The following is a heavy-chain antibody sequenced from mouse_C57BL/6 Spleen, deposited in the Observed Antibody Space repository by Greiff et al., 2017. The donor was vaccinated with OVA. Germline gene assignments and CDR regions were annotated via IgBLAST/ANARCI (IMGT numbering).Heavy chain of an antibody. J-gene: IGHJ2*01. D-gene: IGHD2-3*01. CDR1: GYTFTSYW. CDR2: IDPSDSYT. CDR3: AIIYDGYY. Sequence: QVHVKQPGAELVMPGASVKLSCKASGYTFTSYWMHWVKQRPGQGLEWIGEIDPSDSYTNYNQKFKGKSTLTVDKSSSTAYMQLSSLTSEDSAVYYCAIIYDGYYWGQGTTLTVSS. V-gene: IGHV1-69*01.